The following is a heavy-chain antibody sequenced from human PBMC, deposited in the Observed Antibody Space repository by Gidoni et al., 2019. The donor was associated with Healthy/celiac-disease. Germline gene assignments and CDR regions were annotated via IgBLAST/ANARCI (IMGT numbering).Heavy chain of an antibody. V-gene: IGHV1-69*08. J-gene: IGHJ6*03. CDR2: IIPILGIA. D-gene: IGHD3-9*01. CDR3: ARELSELRYFDYYYYMDV. Sequence: QVQLVQSGAEVKKPGSSVKVSCKASGGTFSSYTISWVRQAPGQGLEWMGRIIPILGIANYAQKFQGRVTITADKSTSTAYMELSSLRSEDTAVYYCARELSELRYFDYYYYMDVWGKGTTVTVSS. CDR1: GGTFSSYT.